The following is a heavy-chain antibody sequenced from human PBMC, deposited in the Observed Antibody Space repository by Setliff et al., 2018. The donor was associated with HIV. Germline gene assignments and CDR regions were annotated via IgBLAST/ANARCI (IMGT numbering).Heavy chain of an antibody. D-gene: IGHD3-10*01. V-gene: IGHV4-39*01. CDR3: ARHSRPVPYYYGSGSHP. CDR2: IYYSGST. CDR1: GGSISSSSYY. Sequence: PSETLSLTCTVSGGSISSSSYYWGWIRQPPGKGLEWIGSIYYSGSTYYNPSLKSRVTISVDTSKNQFSLKLNSVTAADTAVYYCARHSRPVPYYYGSGSHPWGQGTLVTVSS. J-gene: IGHJ5*02.